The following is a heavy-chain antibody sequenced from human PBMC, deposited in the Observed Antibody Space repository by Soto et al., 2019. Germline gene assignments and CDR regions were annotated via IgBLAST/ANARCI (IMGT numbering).Heavy chain of an antibody. Sequence: SVKVSCKAPGRTFSSYVISWVRQAPGQGLEWMGGIIPLFARANYAQNFQGRVTITADDATSKDYRELSSLRSEDTALYYCASSYYYDGPGFCFANYYYAMDVWRPGTTVTVSS. V-gene: IGHV1-69*13. D-gene: IGHD3-22*01. J-gene: IGHJ6*02. CDR2: IIPLFARA. CDR1: GRTFSSYV. CDR3: ASSYYYDGPGFCFANYYYAMDV.